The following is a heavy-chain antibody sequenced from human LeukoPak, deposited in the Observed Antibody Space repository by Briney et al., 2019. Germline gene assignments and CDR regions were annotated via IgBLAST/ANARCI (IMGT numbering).Heavy chain of an antibody. V-gene: IGHV3-66*01. CDR2: IYSGGST. CDR3: AKDSRDDFWSGYLDY. Sequence: PGGSLRLSCAASGFTVSSNYMSWVRQAPGKGLEWVSVIYSGGSTYYADSVKGRFTISRDNSKNTLYLQMNSLRAEDTAVYYCAKDSRDDFWSGYLDYWGQGTLVTVSS. D-gene: IGHD3-3*01. CDR1: GFTVSSNY. J-gene: IGHJ4*02.